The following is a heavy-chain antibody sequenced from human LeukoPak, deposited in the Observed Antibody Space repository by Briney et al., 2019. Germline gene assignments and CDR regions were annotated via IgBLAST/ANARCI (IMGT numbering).Heavy chain of an antibody. CDR2: ISGSGGST. CDR3: AKDLAGSGSYSFDY. J-gene: IGHJ4*02. D-gene: IGHD1-26*01. CDR1: GFTFSTYD. V-gene: IGHV3-23*01. Sequence: GGSLRLSCAASGFTFSTYDMNWVRQAPGRGLEWVSAISGSGGSTYYADSVKGRFTISRDNSKNTLYLQMNSLRAEDTAAYYCAKDLAGSGSYSFDYWGQGTLVTVSS.